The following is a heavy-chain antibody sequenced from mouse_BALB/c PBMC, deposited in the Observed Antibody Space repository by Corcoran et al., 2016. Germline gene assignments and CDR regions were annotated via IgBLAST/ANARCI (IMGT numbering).Heavy chain of an antibody. CDR2: INPGSGGT. CDR1: GYAFTNYL. CDR3: ARYASNQYYFDY. D-gene: IGHD6-1*01. Sequence: QVQLQQSGAELVRPGTSVKVSCKASGYAFTNYLIEWVKQRPGQGLEWIGVINPGSGGTNYNEKFKGKATLTADKSSSTAYMQLSSLTSDDSAVYFCARYASNQYYFDYWGQGTTLTVSS. J-gene: IGHJ2*01. V-gene: IGHV1-54*01.